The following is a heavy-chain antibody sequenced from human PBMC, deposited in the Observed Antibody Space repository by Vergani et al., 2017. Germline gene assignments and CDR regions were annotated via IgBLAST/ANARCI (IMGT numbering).Heavy chain of an antibody. Sequence: QVQLQESGPGLVKPSQTLSLSCTVSGGSVRTSIGYYWNWIRRPAGKGLEWMGRIHANGNTKYNPSLESRVTMSLDTSTTQLSLKLNSLTAADTAVYYCARSSMGVTTFGYWGQGALVTVSS. D-gene: IGHD4-17*01. V-gene: IGHV4-61*02. CDR1: GGSVRTSIGYY. CDR3: ARSSMGVTTFGY. CDR2: IHANGNT. J-gene: IGHJ4*02.